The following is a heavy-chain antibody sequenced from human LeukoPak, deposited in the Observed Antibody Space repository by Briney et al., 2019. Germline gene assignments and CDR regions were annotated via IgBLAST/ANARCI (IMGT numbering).Heavy chain of an antibody. V-gene: IGHV4-39*01. Sequence: SETLSLTCTVSGGSISSSSYYWGWIRQPPGRGLEWIGSIYSSGSTYYNPSLKSRVTISVDTSKNQFSLNLSSVPASDTAVYYCARRGGSGRSFDYWGQGILVTVSS. CDR2: IYSSGST. CDR1: GGSISSSSYY. CDR3: ARRGGSGRSFDY. D-gene: IGHD3-10*01. J-gene: IGHJ4*02.